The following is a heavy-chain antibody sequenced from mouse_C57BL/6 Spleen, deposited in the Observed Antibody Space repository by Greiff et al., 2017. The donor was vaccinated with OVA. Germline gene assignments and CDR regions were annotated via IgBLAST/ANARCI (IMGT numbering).Heavy chain of an antibody. J-gene: IGHJ4*01. CDR1: GYAFSSSW. CDR3: AREGLRRGGDY. Sequence: QVQLQQSGPELVKPGASVKISCKASGYAFSSSWMNWVKQRPGKGLEWIGRIYPGDGDTNYNGKFKGKATLTADKSSSTAYMQLSSLTSEDSAVYFCAREGLRRGGDYWGQGTSVTVSS. V-gene: IGHV1-82*01. D-gene: IGHD2-4*01. CDR2: IYPGDGDT.